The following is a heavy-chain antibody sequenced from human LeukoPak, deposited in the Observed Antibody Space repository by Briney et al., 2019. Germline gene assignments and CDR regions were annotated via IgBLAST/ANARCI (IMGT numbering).Heavy chain of an antibody. J-gene: IGHJ5*02. Sequence: GESLKISCKGSGYSINNYWIGWVRQMPGKGLEWMGIIYPADSDIRYSPSFQGQVTISADKSISTAYLQWSSLKASDTAMYYCARQEYCSGGSCYTWFDPWGREPWSLSPQ. CDR2: IYPADSDI. V-gene: IGHV5-51*01. CDR1: GYSINNYW. D-gene: IGHD2-15*01. CDR3: ARQEYCSGGSCYTWFDP.